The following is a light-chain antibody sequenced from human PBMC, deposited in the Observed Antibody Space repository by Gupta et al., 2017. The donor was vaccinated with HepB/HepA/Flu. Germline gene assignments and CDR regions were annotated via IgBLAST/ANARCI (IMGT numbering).Light chain of an antibody. CDR2: YDS. CDR1: NIGSKS. V-gene: IGLV3-21*04. Sequence: SHVLTSASSVSVPPRKPARITCVNNIGSKSVYWYQQKPGQAPVLVIYYDSDRPSGIPERISGSNSGNTATLTITRVEAGDEADYYCQVWDSKSDHVVFGGGTKLTVL. J-gene: IGLJ2*01. CDR3: QVWDSKSDHVV.